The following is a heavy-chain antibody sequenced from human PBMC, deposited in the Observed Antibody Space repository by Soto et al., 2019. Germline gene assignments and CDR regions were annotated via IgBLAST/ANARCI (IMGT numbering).Heavy chain of an antibody. Sequence: SVKVSCKASGGTFSSYRINWVRQAPGQGLEWVGGIVPIYRTADYAQKFQGRVTITADESARTSYMELRSLKSQDTAVYYCARESEDLTSNFDYWGQGTLVTVSS. CDR2: IVPIYRTA. CDR3: ARESEDLTSNFDY. CDR1: GGTFSSYR. J-gene: IGHJ4*02. V-gene: IGHV1-69*13.